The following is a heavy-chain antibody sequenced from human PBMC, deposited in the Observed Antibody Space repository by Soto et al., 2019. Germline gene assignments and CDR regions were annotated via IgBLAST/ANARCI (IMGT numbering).Heavy chain of an antibody. CDR3: ARDFAEQWLITKLYNWFDP. J-gene: IGHJ5*02. CDR1: GFTFSSYG. CDR2: IWYDGSNK. Sequence: GGSLRLSCAASGFTFSSYGMHWVRQAPGKGLEWVAVIWYDGSNKYYADYVKGRFTISRDNSKNTLYLQMNSLRAEDTAVYYCARDFAEQWLITKLYNWFDPWGQGTLVTVSS. V-gene: IGHV3-33*01. D-gene: IGHD6-19*01.